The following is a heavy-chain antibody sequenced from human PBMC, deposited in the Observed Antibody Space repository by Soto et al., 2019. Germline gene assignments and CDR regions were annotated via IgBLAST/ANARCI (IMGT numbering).Heavy chain of an antibody. Sequence: TGGSLRLSWSASGSTFSSYAMHWVRQAPGKGLEYVSAISSNGGSTYYADSVKGRFTISRDNSKNTLYLQMSSLRSEDTAVYYCARVSPGITIFGVVINDAFDIWGQGTMVTVSS. D-gene: IGHD3-3*01. CDR3: ARVSPGITIFGVVINDAFDI. J-gene: IGHJ3*02. CDR1: GSTFSSYA. V-gene: IGHV3-64D*06. CDR2: ISSNGGST.